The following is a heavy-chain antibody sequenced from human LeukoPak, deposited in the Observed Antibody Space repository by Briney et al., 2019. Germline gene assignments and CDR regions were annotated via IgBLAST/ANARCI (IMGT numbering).Heavy chain of an antibody. V-gene: IGHV1-24*01. J-gene: IGHJ5*02. Sequence: ASVRVSCKVSGHTLTELFMHWVRQAPGKGLEWMGGFDPEDGETIYAQKFQGRVTMTKDTSTHTGYMELSSLRSDDTAVYYCTLQRISFLNYFDPWGQGTLVTVSS. CDR3: TLQRISFLNYFDP. CDR1: GHTLTELF. CDR2: FDPEDGET. D-gene: IGHD2/OR15-2a*01.